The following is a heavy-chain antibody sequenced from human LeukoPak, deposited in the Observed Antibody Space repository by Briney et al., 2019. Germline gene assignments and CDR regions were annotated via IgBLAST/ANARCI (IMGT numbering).Heavy chain of an antibody. CDR1: GGSISSSSYY. CDR3: ARLSVGSGSYYLIDY. D-gene: IGHD3-10*01. Sequence: SETLSLTCSVSGGSISSSSYYWGWICQPPGKGLEWIGSIYYSGRINYNPSLKSRATISVDTSKNQFSLKLSSVTAADTAVYYCARLSVGSGSYYLIDYWGQGTLVTVSS. J-gene: IGHJ4*02. CDR2: IYYSGRI. V-gene: IGHV4-39*01.